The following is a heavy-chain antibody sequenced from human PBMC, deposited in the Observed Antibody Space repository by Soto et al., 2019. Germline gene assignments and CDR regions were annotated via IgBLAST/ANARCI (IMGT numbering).Heavy chain of an antibody. CDR3: ERRSYGDWI. CDR2: IYWDDDK. CDR1: GFSLSTSGVG. D-gene: IGHD4-17*01. V-gene: IGHV2-5*02. Sequence: QITLKESGPTLVKPTQTLTLTCTFSGFSLSTSGVGVGWIRQPPGKALEWLALIYWDDDKRYSPSLKSRLTXXKDTSKNQAVLTMTNMHPVDTATSYCERRSYGDWIWGQGTLVTVSS. J-gene: IGHJ4*02.